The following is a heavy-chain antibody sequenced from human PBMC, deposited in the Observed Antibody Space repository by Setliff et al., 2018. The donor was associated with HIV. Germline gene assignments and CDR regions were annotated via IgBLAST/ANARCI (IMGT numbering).Heavy chain of an antibody. CDR2: ISSSSSYI. V-gene: IGHV3-21*01. CDR1: GFTFSSYS. J-gene: IGHJ5*02. Sequence: GGSLRLSCAASGFTFSSYSMNWVRQAPGKGLEWVSSISSSSSYIYYADSVKGRFTISRDNAKNSLYLQMNSLRAEDTALYYCAKDIIPAGLFHDLWGQGTLVTVSS. D-gene: IGHD2-2*01. CDR3: AKDIIPAGLFHDL.